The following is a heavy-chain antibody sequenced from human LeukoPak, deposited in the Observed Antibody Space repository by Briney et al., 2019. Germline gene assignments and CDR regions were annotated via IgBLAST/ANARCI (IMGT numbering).Heavy chain of an antibody. V-gene: IGHV3-23*01. CDR2: ISGSGSA. CDR1: GFTLSSYA. J-gene: IGHJ4*02. CDR3: AKDSGRITMVRGVILPPYYFDY. Sequence: GGSLRLSCAASGFTLSSYAMNWVRQAPGKGLEWVSAISGSGSAYYADSVKGRFTISRDNSKNTLYLQMNSLRAEDTAVYYCAKDSGRITMVRGVILPPYYFDYWGQGTLVTVSS. D-gene: IGHD3-10*01.